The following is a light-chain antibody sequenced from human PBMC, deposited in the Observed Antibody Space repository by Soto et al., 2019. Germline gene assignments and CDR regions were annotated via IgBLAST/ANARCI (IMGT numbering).Light chain of an antibody. V-gene: IGKV1-27*01. CDR1: QGISNY. Sequence: DIQMTQSPSSLSASVGDRVTITCRASQGISNYLAWYQQKPGKVPRVLIYDASTLQSGVPSRFSGSGSGTDFTLTISSLQAEDVATYYCQKYNFVPGTFGPGTKVDIK. J-gene: IGKJ3*01. CDR2: DAS. CDR3: QKYNFVPGT.